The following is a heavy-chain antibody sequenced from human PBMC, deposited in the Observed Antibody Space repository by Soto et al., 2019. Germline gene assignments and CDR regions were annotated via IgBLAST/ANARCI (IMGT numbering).Heavy chain of an antibody. Sequence: SETLSLTCTVSGGSISSGGYYWSWIRQHPGKGLEWIGYIYYSGSTYYNPSLESRVTISVDTSKNQFSLKLSSVTAADTAVYYCARQQWPQWNPFDYWGQGTLVTVSS. CDR2: IYYSGST. D-gene: IGHD6-19*01. CDR1: GGSISSGGYY. J-gene: IGHJ4*02. CDR3: ARQQWPQWNPFDY. V-gene: IGHV4-31*03.